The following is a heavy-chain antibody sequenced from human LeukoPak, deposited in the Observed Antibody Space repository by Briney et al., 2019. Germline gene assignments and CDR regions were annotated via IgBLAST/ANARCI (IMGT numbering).Heavy chain of an antibody. D-gene: IGHD6-13*01. CDR1: GFTFSNYW. Sequence: GGSLRLSCAASGFTFSNYWMNWVRQSPGKGLEWVANIKHDGSEKYFVDSVKGRFTISRDNAKNSLYLQMNSLRAEDTAVYYCARDPGSSSIWPEYFHHWGQGTLVTVSS. J-gene: IGHJ1*01. CDR3: ARDPGSSSIWPEYFHH. CDR2: IKHDGSEK. V-gene: IGHV3-7*04.